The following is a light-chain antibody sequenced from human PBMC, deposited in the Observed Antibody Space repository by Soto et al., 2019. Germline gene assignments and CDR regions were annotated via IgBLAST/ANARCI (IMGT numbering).Light chain of an antibody. V-gene: IGKV1-27*01. CDR3: QQSYSTPIT. Sequence: ILMTQSPSSLSAFVGDRVTITCRASQDIANFLAWYQQKPGKVPKLLIYAASTLQSGVPSRFIGSGSGTDFTLTISGLQPEDVATYYCQQSYSTPITFGQGTRLEIK. CDR2: AAS. CDR1: QDIANF. J-gene: IGKJ5*01.